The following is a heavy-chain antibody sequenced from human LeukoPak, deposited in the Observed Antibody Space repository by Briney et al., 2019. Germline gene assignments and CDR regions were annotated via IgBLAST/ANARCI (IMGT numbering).Heavy chain of an antibody. Sequence: PGGSLRLSCAASGFTFSNAWMSWVRQAPGKGLEWVSYISSSGSTIYYADSVKGRFTISRDNAKNSLYLQMNSLRAEDTAVYYCARDLPPVVAATPGYWGQGTLVTVSS. V-gene: IGHV3-11*04. CDR3: ARDLPPVVAATPGY. CDR2: ISSSGSTI. J-gene: IGHJ4*02. D-gene: IGHD2-15*01. CDR1: GFTFSNAW.